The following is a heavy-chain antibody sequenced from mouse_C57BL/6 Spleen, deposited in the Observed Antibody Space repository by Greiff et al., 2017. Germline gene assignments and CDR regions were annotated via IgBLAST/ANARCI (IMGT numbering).Heavy chain of an antibody. CDR1: GFTFTDYY. Sequence: EVQLVESGGGLVQPGGSLSLSCAASGFTFTDYYMSWVRQPPGKALEWLGFIRNKANGYTTEYSASVKGRFTISRDNSQSILYLQMNALRAEDSATYYCASLSLSSTLGRGYYYAMDYWGQGTSVTVSS. CDR3: ASLSLSSTLGRGYYYAMDY. V-gene: IGHV7-3*01. D-gene: IGHD2-1*01. J-gene: IGHJ4*01. CDR2: IRNKANGYTT.